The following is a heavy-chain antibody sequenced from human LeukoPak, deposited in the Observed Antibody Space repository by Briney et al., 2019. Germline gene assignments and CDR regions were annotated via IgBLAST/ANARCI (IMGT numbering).Heavy chain of an antibody. CDR1: GYTFTSYG. CDR2: ISAYNGNT. Sequence: ASVKVSCKASGYTFTSYGISWVRQAPGQGLEWMGWISAYNGNTNYAQKLQGRVTMTTDTSTSTAYMELRSLRSDDTAVYYCARDGTIFGVVPYYYGMDVWGQGTTDTVSS. CDR3: ARDGTIFGVVPYYYGMDV. V-gene: IGHV1-18*01. J-gene: IGHJ6*02. D-gene: IGHD3-3*01.